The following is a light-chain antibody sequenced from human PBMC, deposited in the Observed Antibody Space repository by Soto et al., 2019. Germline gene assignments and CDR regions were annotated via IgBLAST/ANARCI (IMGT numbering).Light chain of an antibody. Sequence: IVLTQSPAILALSPGDRATLYCIAIQSVISSCLAWYQQKPGQAPRLLIYDASNRATGIPARFSGSGSGTDFTLTISSLEPEDFAVYYCQQRGNWPPITFGQGTRLEIK. V-gene: IGKV3-11*01. CDR1: QSVISSC. CDR2: DAS. CDR3: QQRGNWPPIT. J-gene: IGKJ5*01.